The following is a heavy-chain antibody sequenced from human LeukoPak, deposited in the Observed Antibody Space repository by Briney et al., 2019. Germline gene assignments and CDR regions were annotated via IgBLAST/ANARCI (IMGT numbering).Heavy chain of an antibody. CDR2: ISYDGSNK. Sequence: GGSLRLSCAASGFTFSSYGMHWVRQAPGKGLEWVAVISYDGSNKYYADSVKGRFTIPRDNSKNTLYLQMNSLRAEDTAVYYCAKEVQFWGQGTLVTVSS. CDR3: AKEVQF. J-gene: IGHJ4*02. D-gene: IGHD1-1*01. V-gene: IGHV3-30*18. CDR1: GFTFSSYG.